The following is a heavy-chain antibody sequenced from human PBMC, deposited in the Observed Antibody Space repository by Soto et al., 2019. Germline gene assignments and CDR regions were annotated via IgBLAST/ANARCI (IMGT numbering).Heavy chain of an antibody. J-gene: IGHJ4*02. CDR2: ISSSSTI. CDR1: GFTFSSYS. V-gene: IGHV3-48*01. D-gene: IGHD3-9*01. CDR3: ARECYDILTGCYDY. Sequence: GSLRLSCAASGFTFSSYSMNWVRQAPGKGLEWVSYISSSSTIYYADSVKGRFTISRDNAKNSLYLQMNSLRAEDTAVYYCARECYDILTGCYDYWGQGTLVTVSS.